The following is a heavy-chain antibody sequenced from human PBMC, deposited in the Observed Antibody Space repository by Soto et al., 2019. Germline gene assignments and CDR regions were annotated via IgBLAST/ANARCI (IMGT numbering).Heavy chain of an antibody. J-gene: IGHJ4*02. V-gene: IGHV1-18*01. Sequence: QVQLVQSGSEVKKPGASVRVTCKASGYTFRNYGISWVREAPGQGLEWMGWVSAYNRNSNYAQKFEDRVIMTADTATSTAYLELRGLRSDDTAIYYCARDRQWEPLLYWGQGTLVTVYS. CDR3: ARDRQWEPLLY. CDR1: GYTFRNYG. D-gene: IGHD1-26*01. CDR2: VSAYNRNS.